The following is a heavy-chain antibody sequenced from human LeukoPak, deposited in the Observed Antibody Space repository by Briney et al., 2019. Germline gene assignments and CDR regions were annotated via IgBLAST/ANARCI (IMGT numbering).Heavy chain of an antibody. CDR2: ISYDGSNK. CDR1: GFTFSSYA. Sequence: GGSLRLSCAASGFTFSSYAMHWVRQAPGKGLEWVAVISYDGSNKYYADSVKGRFTISRDNSKNTLYLQMNSLRAEDTAVYYCARDSSSSSYYMDVWGKGTTVTVSS. CDR3: ARDSSSSSYYMDV. D-gene: IGHD6-6*01. J-gene: IGHJ6*03. V-gene: IGHV3-30-3*01.